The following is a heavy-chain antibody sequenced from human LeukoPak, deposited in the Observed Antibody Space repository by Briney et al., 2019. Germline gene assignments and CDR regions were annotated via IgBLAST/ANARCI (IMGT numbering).Heavy chain of an antibody. CDR1: EFPFIISC. Sequence: GVSLTLSCAVCEFPFIISCMSWVRQSTAEGVEWVSHISTTGTTVYYADAVKGRFTISRDNAKNSLYLQMNSLRAEDTAVYYCARGLTMGHFGGQGTLVTVSS. CDR3: ARGLTMGHF. D-gene: IGHD4/OR15-4a*01. CDR2: ISTTGTTV. J-gene: IGHJ4*02. V-gene: IGHV3-48*04.